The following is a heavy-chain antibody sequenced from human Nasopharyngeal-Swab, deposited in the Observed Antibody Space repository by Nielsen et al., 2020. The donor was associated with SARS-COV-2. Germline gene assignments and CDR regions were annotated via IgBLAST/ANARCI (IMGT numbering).Heavy chain of an antibody. CDR1: GFTFSSYA. J-gene: IGHJ4*02. CDR2: ISGSGGGT. Sequence: GESLKISCAASGFTFSSYAMSWVRQAPGKGLEWVSAISGSGGGTYYADSVKGRFTISRDNSKNTLYLQMNSLRAEDTAVYYCAKSSGWTVTDFDYWGQGTLVTVSS. CDR3: AKSSGWTVTDFDY. V-gene: IGHV3-23*01. D-gene: IGHD6-19*01.